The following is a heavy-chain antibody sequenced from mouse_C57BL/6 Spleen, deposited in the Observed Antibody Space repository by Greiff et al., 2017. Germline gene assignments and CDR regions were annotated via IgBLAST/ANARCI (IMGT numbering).Heavy chain of an antibody. CDR3: AREPTSYSKGYFEV. D-gene: IGHD2-5*01. CDR2: ISDGGSYT. Sequence: EVHLVESGGGLVKPGGSLKLSCAASGFTFSSYAMSWVRQTPEKRLEWVATISDGGSYTYYPDNVKGRFTISRDNAKNNLYLQMSHLKSEDTAMYYFAREPTSYSKGYFEVWGTGPRSPSPQ. J-gene: IGHJ1*03. V-gene: IGHV5-4*01. CDR1: GFTFSSYA.